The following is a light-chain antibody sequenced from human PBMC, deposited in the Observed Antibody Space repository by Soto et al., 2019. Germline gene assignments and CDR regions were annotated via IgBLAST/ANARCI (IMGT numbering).Light chain of an antibody. CDR2: LGS. CDR1: QSLLHSNGYNY. Sequence: DILMTQSPLSLPVTPGEPASISCRSSQSLLHSNGYNYLDWYLQKPGQSPQLLIYLGSNRASGVPDRFSGSGSGTDFTLKISRVEPEDVGVYYCMQALQVPPTFGGGTKVEIK. J-gene: IGKJ4*01. CDR3: MQALQVPPT. V-gene: IGKV2-28*01.